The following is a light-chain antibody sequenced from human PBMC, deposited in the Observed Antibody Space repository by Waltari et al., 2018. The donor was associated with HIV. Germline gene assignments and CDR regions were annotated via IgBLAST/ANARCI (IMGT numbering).Light chain of an antibody. CDR3: QQYDNLPPRRT. CDR2: DAS. V-gene: IGKV1-33*01. J-gene: IGKJ3*01. Sequence: DIQMTQSPSSLSASVGDRVTITCQASQDISNYLNWYQQKPGKAPKLLIYDASNLETGVPSRFSGSGSGTDFTFTISSLQPEDIATYYCQQYDNLPPRRTFGHGTKVDIK. CDR1: QDISNY.